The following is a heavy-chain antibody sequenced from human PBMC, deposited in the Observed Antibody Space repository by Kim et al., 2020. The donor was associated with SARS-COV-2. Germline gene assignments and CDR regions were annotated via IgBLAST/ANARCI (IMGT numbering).Heavy chain of an antibody. J-gene: IGHJ6*02. V-gene: IGHV3-33*01. CDR1: GFTFSSYG. CDR2: IWYDGSNK. CDR3: ARDTYDILTGYLTYYYYGMDV. Sequence: GGSLRLSCAASGFTFSSYGMHWVRQAPGKGLEWVAVIWYDGSNKYYADSVKGRFTISRDNSKNTLYLQMNSLRAEDTAVYYCARDTYDILTGYLTYYYYGMDVWGQGTTVTVSS. D-gene: IGHD3-9*01.